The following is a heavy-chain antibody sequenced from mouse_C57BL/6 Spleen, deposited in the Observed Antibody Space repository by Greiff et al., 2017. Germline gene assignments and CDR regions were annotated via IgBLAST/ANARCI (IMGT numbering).Heavy chain of an antibody. J-gene: IGHJ1*03. Sequence: EVQVVESGGGLVQPGGSLSLSCAASGFTFTDYYMSWVRQPPGKALEWLGFIRNKANGYTTEYSASVKGRFTISRDNSQSILYLQMNALRAEDSATYYCASHHYYGSHWYFDVWGTGTTVTVSS. D-gene: IGHD1-1*01. CDR2: IRNKANGYTT. CDR1: GFTFTDYY. CDR3: ASHHYYGSHWYFDV. V-gene: IGHV7-3*01.